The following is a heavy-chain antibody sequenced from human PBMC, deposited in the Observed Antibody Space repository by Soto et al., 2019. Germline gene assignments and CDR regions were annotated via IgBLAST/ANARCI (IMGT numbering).Heavy chain of an antibody. CDR3: AHRSKSYDYIWGSYRSNYFDY. J-gene: IGHJ4*02. V-gene: IGHV2-5*02. Sequence: SGPTLVNPTQTLTLTCTFSGFSLSTSGVGVGWIRQPPGKALEWLALIYWDDDKRYSPSLKSRLTITKDTSKNQVVLTMTNMDPVDTATYYCAHRSKSYDYIWGSYRSNYFDYWGQGTLVTVSS. CDR1: GFSLSTSGVG. CDR2: IYWDDDK. D-gene: IGHD3-16*02.